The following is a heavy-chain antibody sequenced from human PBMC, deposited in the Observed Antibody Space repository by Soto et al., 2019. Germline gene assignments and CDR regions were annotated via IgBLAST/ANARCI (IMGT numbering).Heavy chain of an antibody. CDR2: MRPSDGST. Sequence: QVQLVQSGAEVVKPGASLTISCRASGYTVSSFYLHWVRQAPGQGLEWMGVMRPSDGSTNYAQKFQGRVTMTRATSTNTVYMDLSSLRSDDTAVYYCARGPALRYYDMSAYRGSFEYWGLGTLVTVSS. J-gene: IGHJ4*02. CDR3: ARGPALRYYDMSAYRGSFEY. V-gene: IGHV1-46*01. D-gene: IGHD3-22*01. CDR1: GYTVSSFY.